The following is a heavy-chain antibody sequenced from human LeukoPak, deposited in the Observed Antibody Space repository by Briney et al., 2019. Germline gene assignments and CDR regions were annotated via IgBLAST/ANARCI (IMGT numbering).Heavy chain of an antibody. Sequence: TGGSLRLSCAASGFTFSSYAMSWVRQAPGKGLKWVSAISSSGGSTYYADSVKGQFTISRDNSKNTLYLQMNSLRAGDTAVYYCARGRIDSSSQLKYYFDYWGQGTLVTVSS. J-gene: IGHJ4*02. CDR3: ARGRIDSSSQLKYYFDY. CDR2: ISSSGGST. CDR1: GFTFSSYA. D-gene: IGHD6-13*01. V-gene: IGHV3-23*01.